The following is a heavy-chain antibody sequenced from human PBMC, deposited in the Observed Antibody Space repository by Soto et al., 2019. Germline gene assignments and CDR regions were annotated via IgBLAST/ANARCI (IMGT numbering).Heavy chain of an antibody. Sequence: GGSLRLSCAASGFTFSGSAMHWVRQASGKGLEWVGRIRSKANSYVTAYAASVKGRFTISRDDSKNTAYLQMTSLKTEDTAVYYCSSHDYGGDWYFDLWGRGTLVTVSS. CDR3: SSHDYGGDWYFDL. CDR1: GFTFSGSA. J-gene: IGHJ2*01. V-gene: IGHV3-73*01. D-gene: IGHD4-17*01. CDR2: IRSKANSYVT.